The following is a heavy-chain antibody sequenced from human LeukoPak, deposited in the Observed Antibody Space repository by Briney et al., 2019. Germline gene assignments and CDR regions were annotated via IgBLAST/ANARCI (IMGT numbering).Heavy chain of an antibody. V-gene: IGHV4-34*01. D-gene: IGHD2-15*01. CDR3: ARGPGGGKVLGY. Sequence: PSETLSLTCAVYGGSFSGYYWSWIRQPPGKGLEWIGEINHSGSTNYNLSLKSRVTISVDTSKNQFSLKLSSVTAADTAVYYCARGPGGGKVLGYWGQGTLVTVSS. J-gene: IGHJ4*02. CDR1: GGSFSGYY. CDR2: INHSGST.